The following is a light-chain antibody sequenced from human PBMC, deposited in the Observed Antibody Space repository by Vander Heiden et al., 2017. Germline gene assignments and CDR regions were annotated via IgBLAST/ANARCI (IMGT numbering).Light chain of an antibody. Sequence: DIVITQSPYLLAVSLGERATINCKSSQSVLFSSNNKNYLAWYQQKPGQPPKLLIYWASTRQSGVPDRFSGSGSGTDFTLTISSLQAEDVAVYYCQQYYTTPRTFGQGTKVEIK. CDR1: QSVLFSSNNKNY. CDR3: QQYYTTPRT. CDR2: WAS. J-gene: IGKJ1*01. V-gene: IGKV4-1*01.